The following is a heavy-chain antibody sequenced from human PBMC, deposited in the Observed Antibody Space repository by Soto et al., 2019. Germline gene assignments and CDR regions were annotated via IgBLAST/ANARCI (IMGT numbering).Heavy chain of an antibody. CDR1: GGSISIYY. V-gene: IGHV4-59*01. CDR2: IYYSGST. D-gene: IGHD3-10*01. J-gene: IGHJ4*02. CDR3: ARDAGSGSYSPGYFDY. Sequence: PSETLSLTCTVSGGSISIYYWSWVRQPPGKGLEWIGYIYYSGSTNYNPSLKSRVTISVDTSKNQFSLKLSSVTAADTAVYYCARDAGSGSYSPGYFDYWGQGTLVTVSS.